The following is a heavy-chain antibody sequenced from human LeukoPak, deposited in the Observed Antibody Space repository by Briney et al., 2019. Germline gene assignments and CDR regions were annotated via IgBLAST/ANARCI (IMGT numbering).Heavy chain of an antibody. CDR1: GYTFSGFY. V-gene: IGHV1-46*01. J-gene: IGHJ4*02. CDR2: IKVSGGRT. CDR3: AREPPESYYFDN. Sequence: GASVKVSCKASGYTFSGFYVHWVRHAPGQGLEWMGIIKVSGGRTEYAQKFQGRVTVTRDMSTSTVYMELNNLRSEDTAVYYCAREPPESYYFDNWGQGTLVTVSS.